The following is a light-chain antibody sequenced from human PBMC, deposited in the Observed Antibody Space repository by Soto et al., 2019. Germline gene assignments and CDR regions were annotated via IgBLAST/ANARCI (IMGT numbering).Light chain of an antibody. J-gene: IGKJ5*01. CDR2: STS. CDR3: QQSYSTIT. Sequence: DIQMTQSPSSLSASVGDRVTITCRASQSISYYLNWYQQKQGRAPRLLIYSTSTLQSGVPSKFSGSASGTDFTLTISSLQPEDFATYYCQQSYSTITFGQGTRLEIK. V-gene: IGKV1-39*01. CDR1: QSISYY.